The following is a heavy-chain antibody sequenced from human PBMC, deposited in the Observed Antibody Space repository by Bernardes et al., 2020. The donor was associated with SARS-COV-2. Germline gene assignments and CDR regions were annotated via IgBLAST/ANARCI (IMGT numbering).Heavy chain of an antibody. V-gene: IGHV3-23*01. CDR1: GISFSNYA. CDR2: ITGNGDIT. D-gene: IGHD3-16*01. J-gene: IGHJ3*02. CDR3: AKGSFGGELLHAFDI. Sequence: SLRLSCVASGISFSNYAMSWVRQSPGRGLEWVSVITGNGDITYYADSVKGRLTISRDNSKNTLYLQMNSLRAEDTAIYYCAKGSFGGELLHAFDIWGQGTRVTVAS.